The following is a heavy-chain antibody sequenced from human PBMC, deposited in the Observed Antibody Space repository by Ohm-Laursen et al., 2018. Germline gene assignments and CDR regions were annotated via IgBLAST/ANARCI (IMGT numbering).Heavy chain of an antibody. CDR1: GNSINTYY. CDR3: AGNRLGSSFDN. V-gene: IGHV4-59*08. J-gene: IGHJ4*02. CDR2: IHYSGNT. D-gene: IGHD1-26*01. Sequence: TPSLTCAVSGNSINTYYWSWIRQPPGKGLEYISWIHYSGNTNYNPSLRSRVTISVDTSKNQISLSLRSVTAADTAIYYCAGNRLGSSFDNWGPGTVVTVSS.